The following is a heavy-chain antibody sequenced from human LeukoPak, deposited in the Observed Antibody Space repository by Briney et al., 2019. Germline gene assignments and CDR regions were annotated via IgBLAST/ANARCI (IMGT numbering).Heavy chain of an antibody. V-gene: IGHV3-33*01. Sequence: GRSLRLSCAASGFTFSSDGMHWVRQAPGKGLEWVAVIWYDGSNKYYADSVKGRFTISRDNSKNTLYLQMNSLRAEDTAVYYCARDRAYYYGSGINYWGQGTLVTVSS. CDR1: GFTFSSDG. CDR2: IWYDGSNK. CDR3: ARDRAYYYGSGINY. D-gene: IGHD3-10*01. J-gene: IGHJ4*02.